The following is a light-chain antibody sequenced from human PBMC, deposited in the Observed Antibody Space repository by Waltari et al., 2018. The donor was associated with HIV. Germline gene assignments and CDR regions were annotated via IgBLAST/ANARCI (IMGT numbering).Light chain of an antibody. CDR2: KDK. J-gene: IGLJ1*01. V-gene: IGLV3-25*03. Sequence: YELPQSPSVSVSPGQTATINCFGDALPNQFAYWYQHKPGQAPVLLISKDKERPSGIPDRFSGSGSGTTVTLTISGVRAEDEADYYCQSTDITGTYAVFGPGTKVTVL. CDR1: ALPNQF. CDR3: QSTDITGTYAV.